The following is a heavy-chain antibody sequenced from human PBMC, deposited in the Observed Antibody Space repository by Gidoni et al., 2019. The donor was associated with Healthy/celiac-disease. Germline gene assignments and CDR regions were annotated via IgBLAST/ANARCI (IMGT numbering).Heavy chain of an antibody. V-gene: IGHV4-34*01. D-gene: IGHD2-2*01. J-gene: IGHJ4*02. CDR3: ARGVVRYHKDYFDY. Sequence: VQLQQWGAGLLKSSETLSLTCAAYGGSFSGYYWSGLRQPPGKGLEWIGEINHSGSTNYNPSLKSRVTISVDTSKNQFSLKLSSVTAADTAVYYCARGVVRYHKDYFDYWGQGTLVTVSS. CDR1: GGSFSGYY. CDR2: INHSGST.